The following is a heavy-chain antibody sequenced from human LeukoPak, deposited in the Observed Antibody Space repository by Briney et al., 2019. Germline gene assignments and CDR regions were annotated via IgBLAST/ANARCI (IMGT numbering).Heavy chain of an antibody. Sequence: PGGALRLSCVASGFTFSNYVMSWVRPAPGRGVEWVSRISYSGDSTYYGHSLKGRFTLSRDNSKNTLYLQINTLRDEHTPVYLCPQEKQRNFDYWGQGTLVTVSS. CDR2: ISYSGDST. CDR1: GFTFSNYV. V-gene: IGHV3-23*01. CDR3: PQEKQRNFDY. J-gene: IGHJ4*02.